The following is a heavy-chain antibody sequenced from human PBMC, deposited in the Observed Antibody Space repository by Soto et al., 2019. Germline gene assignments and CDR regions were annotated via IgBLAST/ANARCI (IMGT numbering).Heavy chain of an antibody. V-gene: IGHV3-30-3*01. CDR2: ISYDGSNK. J-gene: IGHJ6*02. CDR1: GFTFSSYA. D-gene: IGHD1-7*01. Sequence: QVQLVESGGGVVQPGRSLRLSCAASGFTFSSYAMHWVRQAPGQGLEWVALISYDGSNKFYADSVKGRFTISRDKSKSTQYLQMNSLIPDDTAVSHCARDQGGTTLYYHGMDVWGQGTTVTVSS. CDR3: ARDQGGTTLYYHGMDV.